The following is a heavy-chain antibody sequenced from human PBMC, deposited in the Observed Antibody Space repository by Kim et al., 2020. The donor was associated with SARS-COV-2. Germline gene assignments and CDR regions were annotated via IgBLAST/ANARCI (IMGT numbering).Heavy chain of an antibody. Sequence: ASVKVSCKASGYTFTSYGISWVRQAPGQGLEWMGWISAYNGNTNYAQKLQGRVTMTTDTSTSTAYMELRSLRSDDTAVYYCASGIREGDSSGPYDAFDIWGQGTMVTVSS. D-gene: IGHD3-22*01. J-gene: IGHJ3*02. V-gene: IGHV1-18*04. CDR2: ISAYNGNT. CDR1: GYTFTSYG. CDR3: ASGIREGDSSGPYDAFDI.